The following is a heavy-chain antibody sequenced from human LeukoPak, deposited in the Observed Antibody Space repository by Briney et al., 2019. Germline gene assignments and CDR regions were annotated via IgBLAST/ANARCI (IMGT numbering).Heavy chain of an antibody. CDR1: GGSVSTGSYY. Sequence: PETLSLTCTVSGGSVSTGSYYWSWIRQPPGKGLEWIGTIYYSGSTYYNPSLKSRVTISIDTSKKQFSLKLSSVTAADTAVYYCARLRDVVVVAATEVFDPWGQGTLVTVSS. CDR3: ARLRDVVVVAATEVFDP. V-gene: IGHV4-39*01. D-gene: IGHD2-15*01. CDR2: IYYSGST. J-gene: IGHJ5*02.